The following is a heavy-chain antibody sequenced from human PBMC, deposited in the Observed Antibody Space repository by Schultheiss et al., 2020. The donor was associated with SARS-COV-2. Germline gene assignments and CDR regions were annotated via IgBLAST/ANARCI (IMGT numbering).Heavy chain of an antibody. CDR1: GFTFSSYE. CDR2: ISSSSSTI. V-gene: IGHV3-48*03. Sequence: GESLKISCAASGFTFSSYEMNWVRQAPGKGLEWVSYISSSSSTIYYADSVKGRFTISRDNAKNTLYLQMNSLRAEDTAVYYCARDGTYGYIDYWGQGTLVTVSS. J-gene: IGHJ4*02. D-gene: IGHD1-26*01. CDR3: ARDGTYGYIDY.